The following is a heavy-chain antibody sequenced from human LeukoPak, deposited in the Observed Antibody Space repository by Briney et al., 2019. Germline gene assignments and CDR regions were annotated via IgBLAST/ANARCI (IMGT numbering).Heavy chain of an antibody. J-gene: IGHJ4*02. CDR1: GVSISSGGYY. CDR3: ARVDIVVVVAATSPARFDY. CDR2: IYYSGST. V-gene: IGHV4-31*03. Sequence: SETLSLTCTVSGVSISSGGYYWSWIRQHPGKGLEWIGYIYYSGSTYYNPSLKSRVTISVDTSKNQFSLKLSSVTAADTAVYYCARVDIVVVVAATSPARFDYWSQGTLVTVSS. D-gene: IGHD2-15*01.